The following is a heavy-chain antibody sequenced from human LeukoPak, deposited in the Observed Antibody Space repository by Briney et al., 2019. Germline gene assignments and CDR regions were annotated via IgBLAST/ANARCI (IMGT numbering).Heavy chain of an antibody. D-gene: IGHD3-3*01. CDR1: GFTFSGYS. CDR2: IRSSGSTI. CDR3: ASWAGNTQSDSWSGPFDY. Sequence: GGSLRLSCTASGFTFSGYSMNWVRQAPGKGLEWISYIRSSGSTIYYADSMKGRFTISRDNAKNSLYLQMSSLRVEDTAVYYCASWAGNTQSDSWSGPFDYWGQGTLVTVSS. V-gene: IGHV3-48*04. J-gene: IGHJ4*02.